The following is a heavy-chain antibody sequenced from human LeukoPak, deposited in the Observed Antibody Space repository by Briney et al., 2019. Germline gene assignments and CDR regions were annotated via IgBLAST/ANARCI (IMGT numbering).Heavy chain of an antibody. CDR2: INPNSGGT. V-gene: IGHV1-2*06. CDR1: GYTFTGYY. D-gene: IGHD2-2*01. CDR3: ARDFVVVPAAMIQYNWFDP. J-gene: IGHJ5*02. Sequence: ASVKVSCKASGYTFTGYYMHWVRQDPGQGLEWMGRINPNSGGTNYAQKFQGRVTMTRYTSISTAYMELSRLRSDDTAVYYCARDFVVVPAAMIQYNWFDPWGQGTLLPFSS.